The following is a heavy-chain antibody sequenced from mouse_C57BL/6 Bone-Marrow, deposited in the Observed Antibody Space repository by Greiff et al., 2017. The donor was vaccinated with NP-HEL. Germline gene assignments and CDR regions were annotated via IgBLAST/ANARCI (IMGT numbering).Heavy chain of an antibody. J-gene: IGHJ4*01. CDR2: ISSGGSYT. CDR1: GFTFSSYG. V-gene: IGHV5-6*01. Sequence: EVQLQESGGDLVKPGGSLKLSCAASGFTFSSYGMSWVRQTPDKRLEWVATISSGGSYTYYPDSVKGRFTISTDNAKNTLYLQMRSLKSEDTAMYYCARQGDYYAMAYWGQGTSVTVSS. CDR3: ARQGDYYAMAY.